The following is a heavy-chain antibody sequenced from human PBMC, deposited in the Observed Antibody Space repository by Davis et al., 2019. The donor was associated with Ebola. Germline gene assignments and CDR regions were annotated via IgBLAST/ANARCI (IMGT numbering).Heavy chain of an antibody. D-gene: IGHD3-22*01. CDR1: GYTFTDYP. Sequence: ASVKVSCKASGYTFTDYPVHWVRQAPGQGLEWMGWINVGNGNTKYSQKFQGRVTITRDTSASTAYMELSSLRSEDTAVYYCGRPYYYDSSGRTTLGYGGQGTLVTVSS. J-gene: IGHJ4*02. CDR2: INVGNGNT. V-gene: IGHV1-3*01. CDR3: GRPYYYDSSGRTTLGY.